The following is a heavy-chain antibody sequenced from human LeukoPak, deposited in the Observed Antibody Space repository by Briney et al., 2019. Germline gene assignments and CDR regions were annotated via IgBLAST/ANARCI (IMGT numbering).Heavy chain of an antibody. Sequence: ASVKVSCKASGYSFTGYYMHWVRQAPGQGLEWMGWINPDSGGTNYAQKFQGRVTITRDTSASTAYMELSSLRSEDTAVYYCARSTSIVVVTAIGYWGQGTLVTVSS. V-gene: IGHV1-2*02. J-gene: IGHJ4*02. D-gene: IGHD2-21*02. CDR1: GYSFTGYY. CDR2: INPDSGGT. CDR3: ARSTSIVVVTAIGY.